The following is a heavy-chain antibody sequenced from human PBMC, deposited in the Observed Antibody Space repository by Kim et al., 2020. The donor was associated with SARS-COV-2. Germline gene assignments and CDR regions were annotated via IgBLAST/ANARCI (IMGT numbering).Heavy chain of an antibody. J-gene: IGHJ5*02. D-gene: IGHD4-4*01. V-gene: IGHV1-2*02. CDR1: GYTFIGYY. CDR3: ARDESTVTSLFDT. CDR2: INPNTGVT. Sequence: ASVKVSCKASGYTFIGYYMHWVRQARGQGLEWMGWINPNTGVTKYAETFQGRVTVTTDTSINTVYMELNSLTSDDTAVYYCARDESTVTSLFDTWGQGT.